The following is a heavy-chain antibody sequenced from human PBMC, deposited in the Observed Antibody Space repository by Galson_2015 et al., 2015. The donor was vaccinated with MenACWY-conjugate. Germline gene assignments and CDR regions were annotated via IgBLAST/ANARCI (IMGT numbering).Heavy chain of an antibody. D-gene: IGHD1-26*01. J-gene: IGHJ6*02. V-gene: IGHV5-51*01. CDR3: ARHPPGGRGMDA. CDR2: ISPGDSNT. CDR1: GYSFSTYW. Sequence: QSGAEVKKPGESLKISCKGSGYSFSTYWIAWVRQLPGKGLEWMGLISPGDSNTRYSPAFHGQVTISADKSISTAYLQLHSLQASDTAMYYCARHPPGGRGMDAWGQGTTVTVSS.